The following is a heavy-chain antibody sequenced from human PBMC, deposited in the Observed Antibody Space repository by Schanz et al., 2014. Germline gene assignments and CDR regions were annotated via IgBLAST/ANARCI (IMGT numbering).Heavy chain of an antibody. CDR3: AKKGGDYGSGSYQIIDD. CDR1: GFTFNTSW. V-gene: IGHV3-74*01. Sequence: EVQLVTSGGDLVQPGGSLRLSCAASGFTFNTSWFHWVRQPPGKGLLWVSRVSRDGSETTYVDSVRGRFTISRDNSKNMLYLQMNSLRADDTAVYYCAKKGGDYGSGSYQIIDDWGQGTLVTVSS. D-gene: IGHD3-10*01. J-gene: IGHJ4*02. CDR2: VSRDGSET.